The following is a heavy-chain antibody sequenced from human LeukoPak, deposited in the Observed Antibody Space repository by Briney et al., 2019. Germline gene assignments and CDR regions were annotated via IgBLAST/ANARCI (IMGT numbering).Heavy chain of an antibody. CDR1: GFTFSNYW. D-gene: IGHD3/OR15-3a*01. V-gene: IGHV3-74*01. CDR3: ARADWDNGIVY. J-gene: IGHJ4*02. Sequence: GGSLRLSCAGSGFTFSNYWMHWVRQAPGKGPVWVSRINSDGSSTIYADSVKGRFTISRDNAKNTQYLQMNSLRAEDTAVYYCARADWDNGIVYWGQGTLVTVSS. CDR2: INSDGSST.